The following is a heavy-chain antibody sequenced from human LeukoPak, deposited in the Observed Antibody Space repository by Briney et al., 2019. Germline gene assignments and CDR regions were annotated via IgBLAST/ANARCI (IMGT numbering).Heavy chain of an antibody. J-gene: IGHJ4*02. Sequence: PGGSLRLSCAASGFTVSSNYMSWVRQAAGKGLEWVSVIYSGGSTYYADSVEGRFTISRDNSKNTLHLQMNSLSPEDTAVYYCARDLAVAGTRTFDCWGQGTLVTVSS. CDR2: IYSGGST. CDR1: GFTVSSNY. CDR3: ARDLAVAGTRTFDC. D-gene: IGHD6-19*01. V-gene: IGHV3-66*01.